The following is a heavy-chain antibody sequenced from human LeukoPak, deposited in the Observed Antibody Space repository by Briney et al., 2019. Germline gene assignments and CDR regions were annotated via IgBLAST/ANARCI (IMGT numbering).Heavy chain of an antibody. D-gene: IGHD3-16*02. J-gene: IGHJ3*02. CDR3: ARDIYDYVWGSYLTDAFDI. Sequence: ASVKVSCKASGYTFTSYDINWVRQATGQGLEWMGRINPNSGGTNYAQKFQGRVTMTRDTSISTAYMELSRLRSDDTAVYYCARDIYDYVWGSYLTDAFDIWGQGTMVTVSS. CDR1: GYTFTSYD. CDR2: INPNSGGT. V-gene: IGHV1-2*06.